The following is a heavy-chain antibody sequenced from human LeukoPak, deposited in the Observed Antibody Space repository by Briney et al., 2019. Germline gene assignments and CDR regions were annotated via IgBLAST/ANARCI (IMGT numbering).Heavy chain of an antibody. CDR1: GGSISSYY. J-gene: IGHJ4*02. CDR3: ARDLGSYGSFDY. V-gene: IGHV4-59*01. CDR2: IYYSGST. Sequence: PSETLSLTCTVSGGSISSYYWSWIRQPPGKGLEWIGYIYYSGSTNYNPSLKSRVTISVDTSKNQFSLKLSSVTAADTAVYYCARDLGSYGSFDYWGQGTLVTVSS. D-gene: IGHD5-18*01.